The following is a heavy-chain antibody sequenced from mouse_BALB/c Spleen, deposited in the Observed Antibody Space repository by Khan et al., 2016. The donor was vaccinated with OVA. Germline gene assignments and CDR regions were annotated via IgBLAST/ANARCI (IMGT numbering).Heavy chain of an antibody. CDR1: GYSFTNYV. J-gene: IGHJ2*01. Sequence: QIQLVQSGPELKKPGETVKISCKASGYSFTNYVMNWVKQAPGKGLKWMGWINTYIGETRYSDDFKGRFAFSLETPASTAYLQINNLKNEDTATYFGARGDRDFDYWRQGPTLTVSS. V-gene: IGHV9-3-1*01. CDR3: ARGDRDFDY. D-gene: IGHD2-13*01. CDR2: INTYIGET.